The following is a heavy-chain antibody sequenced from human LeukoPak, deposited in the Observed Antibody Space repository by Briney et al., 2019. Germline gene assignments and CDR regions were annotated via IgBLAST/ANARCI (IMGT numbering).Heavy chain of an antibody. CDR3: ARVDRRIVATINGWFDP. Sequence: GGSLRLSCAASGLTFSSYAMSWVRQAPGKGLEWVSAISGSGGSTYYADSVKGRFTISRDNSKNTLYLQMNSLRAEDTAVYYCARVDRRIVATINGWFDPWGQGTLVTVSS. V-gene: IGHV3-23*01. CDR1: GLTFSSYA. D-gene: IGHD5-12*01. CDR2: ISGSGGST. J-gene: IGHJ5*02.